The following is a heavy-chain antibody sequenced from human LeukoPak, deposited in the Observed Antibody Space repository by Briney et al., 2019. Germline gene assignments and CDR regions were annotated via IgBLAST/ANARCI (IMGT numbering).Heavy chain of an antibody. V-gene: IGHV3-23*01. D-gene: IGHD2-2*02. CDR3: AKGPKLGYCSSTSCYNVY. CDR1: GFTFSSYW. Sequence: GGSLRLSCAASGFTFSSYWMSWVRQAPGKGLEWVSAISGSGGSTYYADSVKGRFTISRDNSKNTLYLQMNSLRAEDTAVYYCAKGPKLGYCSSTSCYNVYWGQGTLVTVSS. CDR2: ISGSGGST. J-gene: IGHJ4*02.